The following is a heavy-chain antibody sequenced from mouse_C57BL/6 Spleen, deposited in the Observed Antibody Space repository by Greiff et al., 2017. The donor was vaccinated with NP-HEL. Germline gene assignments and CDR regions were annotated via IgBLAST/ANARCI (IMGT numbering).Heavy chain of an antibody. CDR2: IDPETGGT. CDR3: TRTPYYSNYGWFAY. V-gene: IGHV1-15*01. J-gene: IGHJ3*01. Sequence: QVQLQQSGAELVRPGASVTLSCKASGYTFTDYEMHWVKQTPVHGLEWIGAIDPETGGTAYNQKFKGKAILTADKSSSTAYMELRSLTSEDSAVYYCTRTPYYSNYGWFAYWGQGTLVTVSA. D-gene: IGHD2-5*01. CDR1: GYTFTDYE.